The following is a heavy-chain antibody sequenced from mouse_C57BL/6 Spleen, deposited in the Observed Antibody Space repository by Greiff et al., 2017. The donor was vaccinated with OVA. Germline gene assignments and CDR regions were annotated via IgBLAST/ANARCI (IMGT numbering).Heavy chain of an antibody. Sequence: QVHVKQSGAELVKPGASVKISCKASGYAFSSYWMNWVKQRPGKGLEWIGQIYPGDGDTNYNGKFKGKATLTADKSSSTAYMQLSSLTSEDSAVYFCARDYGRYFDYWGQGTTLTVSS. D-gene: IGHD1-1*01. CDR1: GYAFSSYW. CDR3: ARDYGRYFDY. J-gene: IGHJ2*01. CDR2: IYPGDGDT. V-gene: IGHV1-80*01.